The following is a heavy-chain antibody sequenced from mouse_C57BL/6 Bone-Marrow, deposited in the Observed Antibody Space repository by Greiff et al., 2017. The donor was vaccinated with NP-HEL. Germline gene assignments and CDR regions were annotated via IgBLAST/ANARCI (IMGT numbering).Heavy chain of an antibody. CDR3: ARGKLDN. CDR1: GYTFTSYG. V-gene: IGHV1-81*01. J-gene: IGHJ2*01. Sequence: VQLQQSGAELARPGASVKLSCKASGYTFTSYGISWVKQRTGQGLEWIGEIYPRSGNTYYNEKFKGKATLTADKSSSTAYMELRSLTSEDSAVYFCARGKLDNWGQGTTLTVSS. CDR2: IYPRSGNT.